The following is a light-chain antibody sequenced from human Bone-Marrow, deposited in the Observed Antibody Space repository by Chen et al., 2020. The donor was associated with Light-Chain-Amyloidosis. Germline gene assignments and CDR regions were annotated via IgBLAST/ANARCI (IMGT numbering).Light chain of an antibody. J-gene: IGKJ1*01. Sequence: DIQMTQSPSSLSASVGDRGTITCRASQGIASYLAWYQQKPGKVPKLLIYAATTLQSGVPSRFGGSGSGADFTLTSISLPPEDVATYCCQDYHSAPRAYGQWTEVEI. CDR1: QGIASY. CDR3: QDYHSAPRA. V-gene: IGKV1-27*01. CDR2: AAT.